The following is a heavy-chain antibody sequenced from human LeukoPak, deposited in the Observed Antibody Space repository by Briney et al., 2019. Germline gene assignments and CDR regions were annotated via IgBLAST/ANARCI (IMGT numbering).Heavy chain of an antibody. Sequence: ASVKVSCKASGYTFTGYYMHWVRQAPGRGLEWMGWINPNSGGTNYAQKFQGRVTMTRDTSISTAYMELSRLRSDDTAVYYCARPYPGVVVPAAIPGDAFDIWGQGTMVTVSS. J-gene: IGHJ3*02. V-gene: IGHV1-2*02. CDR3: ARPYPGVVVPAAIPGDAFDI. CDR2: INPNSGGT. D-gene: IGHD2-2*02. CDR1: GYTFTGYY.